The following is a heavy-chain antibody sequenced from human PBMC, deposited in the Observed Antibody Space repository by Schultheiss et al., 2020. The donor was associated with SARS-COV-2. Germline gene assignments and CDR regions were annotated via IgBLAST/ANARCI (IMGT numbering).Heavy chain of an antibody. CDR1: GFTVSSNY. CDR2: ISYDGSKK. CDR3: AREGPVSGTSGSID. Sequence: GGSLRLSCAASGFTVSSNYMSWVRQAPGKGLEWVAVISYDGSKKYYADSVKGRLTISRDNSKNTLYLQMNSLRPEDTAVYYCAREGPVSGTSGSIDWGQGTLVTVSS. D-gene: IGHD6-6*01. V-gene: IGHV3-30*01. J-gene: IGHJ4*02.